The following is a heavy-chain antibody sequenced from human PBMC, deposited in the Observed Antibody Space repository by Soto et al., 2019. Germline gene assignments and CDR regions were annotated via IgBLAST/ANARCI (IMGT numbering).Heavy chain of an antibody. CDR1: GGTFSTYT. J-gene: IGHJ5*02. D-gene: IGHD4-4*01. Sequence: QVQLVQSGAEVKKPGSSVKVSCKASGGTFSTYTITWVRQAPGQGLEWMGRIIPIIGIINYAQKFQGRVTIRADKCPRTAYMELTGPRSDDTAVYYCAGDPDSHYNDSHASSNPWGQGTLVTVSS. CDR3: AGDPDSHYNDSHASSNP. V-gene: IGHV1-69*08. CDR2: IIPIIGII.